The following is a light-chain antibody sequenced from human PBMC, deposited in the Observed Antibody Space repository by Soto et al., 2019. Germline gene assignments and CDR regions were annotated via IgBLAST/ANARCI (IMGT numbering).Light chain of an antibody. CDR3: SSFTNSILV. CDR1: TSDVGSHNF. CDR2: EVT. J-gene: IGLJ3*02. V-gene: IGLV2-14*01. Sequence: QSALTQPASVSGSPGQSITISCTGTTSDVGSHNFVSWYQQLPGKAPKLLIYEVTNRPSGTSNRFSGSKSGNTASLTISGLQAEDEADYYCSSFTNSILVFGGGTNHTVL.